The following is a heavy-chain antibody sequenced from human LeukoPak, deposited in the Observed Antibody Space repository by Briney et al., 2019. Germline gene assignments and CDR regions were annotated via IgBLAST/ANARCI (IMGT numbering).Heavy chain of an antibody. D-gene: IGHD3-16*01. CDR3: TTDDDGGLGH. CDR1: GFTFSNYS. J-gene: IGHJ4*02. CDR2: ISSSSRYI. Sequence: RTGGSLRLSCAASGFTFSNYSINWVRQAPGKGLEWVSSISSSSRYIYYADSVKGRFTISRDNAKNSLYQQMNSLRAEDTAVYYCTTDDDGGLGHWGQGTLVTVSS. V-gene: IGHV3-21*01.